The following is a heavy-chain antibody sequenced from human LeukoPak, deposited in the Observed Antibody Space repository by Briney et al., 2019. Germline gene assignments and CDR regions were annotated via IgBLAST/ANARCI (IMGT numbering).Heavy chain of an antibody. Sequence: GGSLRLSCAASGFTFRSFAMHWVRQAPGKGLEWVAIISHDGTDKYYADSVKGRFTISRDNSRNALHLQMNSLRIEDTAVYYCVQRGGLDYWGQGTLVTVSS. V-gene: IGHV3-30*04. CDR2: ISHDGTDK. CDR3: VQRGGLDY. J-gene: IGHJ4*02. CDR1: GFTFRSFA. D-gene: IGHD3-16*01.